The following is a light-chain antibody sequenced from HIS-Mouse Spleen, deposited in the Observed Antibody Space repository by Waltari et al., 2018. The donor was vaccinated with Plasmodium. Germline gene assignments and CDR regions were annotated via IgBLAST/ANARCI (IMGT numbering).Light chain of an antibody. Sequence: SYELTQPPSVSVSPGQTARITCSGGALPQKYAYWYQQKSGQAPVLVLYEDSKRPPGIPERFSGSSSGTMATLTISGAQVEDEADYYCYSTDSSGNHRVFGGGTKLTVL. CDR1: ALPQKY. V-gene: IGLV3-10*01. CDR3: YSTDSSGNHRV. J-gene: IGLJ3*02. CDR2: EDS.